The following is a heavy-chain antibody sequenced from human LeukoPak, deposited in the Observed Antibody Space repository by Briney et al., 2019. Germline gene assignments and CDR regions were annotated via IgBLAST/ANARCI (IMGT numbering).Heavy chain of an antibody. CDR2: IYYSVTT. CDR3: ARGSRGRLRYFDWSSQGNWFDP. D-gene: IGHD3-9*01. CDR1: GGSISSSDYY. Sequence: SETLSLTCTVSGGSISSSDYYWGWIRQPPGKWLEWIGSIYYSVTTYYNPSLKSRVTISVDTSKNQFSLKLSSVTAADTAVYYCARGSRGRLRYFDWSSQGNWFDPWGQGTLVTVSS. V-gene: IGHV4-39*07. J-gene: IGHJ5*02.